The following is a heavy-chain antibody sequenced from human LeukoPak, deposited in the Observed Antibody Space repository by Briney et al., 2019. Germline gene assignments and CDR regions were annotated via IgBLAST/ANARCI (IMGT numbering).Heavy chain of an antibody. D-gene: IGHD6-6*01. CDR2: INHSGST. Sequence: PSETLSLTCAVYGGSFSGYYWSWIRQPPGKGLEWIGEINHSGSTNYNPSLKSRVTISVDTSKNQFSLKLSSVAAADTAVYYCARGRMAARYYYYMDVWGKGTTVTVSS. CDR3: ARGRMAARYYYYMDV. J-gene: IGHJ6*03. CDR1: GGSFSGYY. V-gene: IGHV4-34*01.